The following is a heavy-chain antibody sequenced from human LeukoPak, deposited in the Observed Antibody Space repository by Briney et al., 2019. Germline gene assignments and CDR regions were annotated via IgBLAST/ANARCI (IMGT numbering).Heavy chain of an antibody. CDR1: GFTFNNYA. CDR3: AKGGRWDYYDSSH. D-gene: IGHD3-22*01. J-gene: IGHJ3*01. V-gene: IGHV3-23*01. Sequence: GGSLRLSCAASGFTFNNYAMTWVRQAPGKGLEWVSGISGRGGDTYYADSVKDRFTISRDNSKNTLYLQLNSLRADDTAVYYCAKGGRWDYYDSSHWGQGTVVTVSS. CDR2: ISGRGGDT.